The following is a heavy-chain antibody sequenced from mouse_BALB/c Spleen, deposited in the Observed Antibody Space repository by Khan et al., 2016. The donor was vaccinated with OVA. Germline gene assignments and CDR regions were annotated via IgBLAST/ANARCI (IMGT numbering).Heavy chain of an antibody. CDR1: GFNIKDYY. V-gene: IGHV14-1*02. J-gene: IGHJ3*01. D-gene: IGHD2-1*01. CDR3: ARRGYGNYWFAY. CDR2: IDPENGDT. Sequence: VRLQQSGAELVRPGALVKLSCKASGFNIKDYYMNWVKQRPEQGLEWIGWIDPENGDTIYDPKFQGKASITADTSSNTAYLQLSSLTLEDTAVYYCARRGYGNYWFAYWGQGTLVTVSA.